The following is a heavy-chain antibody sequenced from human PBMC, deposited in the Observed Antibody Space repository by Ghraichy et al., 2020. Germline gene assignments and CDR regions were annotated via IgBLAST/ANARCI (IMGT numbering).Heavy chain of an antibody. Sequence: SETLSLTCTVSGGSISSYYWSWIRQPPGKGLEWIGYIYYSGSTNYNPSLKSRVTISVDTSKNQFSLKLSSVTAADTAVYYCARTYCSSTSCYVAGIFDYWGQGTLVTVSS. CDR1: GGSISSYY. D-gene: IGHD2-2*01. CDR3: ARTYCSSTSCYVAGIFDY. V-gene: IGHV4-59*01. CDR2: IYYSGST. J-gene: IGHJ4*02.